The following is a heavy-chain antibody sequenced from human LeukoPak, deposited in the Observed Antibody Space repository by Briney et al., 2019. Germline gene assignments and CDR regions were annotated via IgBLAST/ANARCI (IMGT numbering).Heavy chain of an antibody. J-gene: IGHJ1*01. D-gene: IGHD3-10*01. CDR1: GFTVSSNY. CDR3: ARDSYYYGSGSYSHFQH. V-gene: IGHV3-53*01. CDR2: IYSGGST. Sequence: GGSLRLSCAASGFTVSSNYMSWVRQAPGKGLEWVSVIYSGGSTYYADSVKGRFTISRDNSKNTLYLQMNSLRAEDTAVYYCARDSYYYGSGSYSHFQHWGQGTLVTVSS.